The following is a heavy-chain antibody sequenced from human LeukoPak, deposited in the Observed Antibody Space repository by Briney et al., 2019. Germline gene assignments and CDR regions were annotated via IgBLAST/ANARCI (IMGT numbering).Heavy chain of an antibody. Sequence: SETLSLTCTVSSGSISSYYWSWIRQPPGKGLEWIGYIYYSGSTNYNPSLKSRVTISVDTSKNQFSLKLSSVTAADTAVYYCARATWIQLGGWFDPWGQGTLVTVSS. CDR2: IYYSGST. CDR3: ARATWIQLGGWFDP. V-gene: IGHV4-59*01. D-gene: IGHD5-18*01. CDR1: SGSISSYY. J-gene: IGHJ5*02.